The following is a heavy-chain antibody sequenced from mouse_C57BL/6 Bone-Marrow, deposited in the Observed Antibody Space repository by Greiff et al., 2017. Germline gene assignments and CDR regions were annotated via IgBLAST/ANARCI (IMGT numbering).Heavy chain of an antibody. J-gene: IGHJ1*03. CDR2: IRNKANGYTT. CDR1: GFTFTDYY. CDR3: ARYRYYEYFDV. Sequence: DVKLVESGGGLVQPGGSLSLSCAASGFTFTDYYMSWVRQPPGKALEWLGFIRNKANGYTTEYSASVKGRFTISRDNSQSILYLQMNALRAEDSATYYCARYRYYEYFDVWGTGTTVTVSS. D-gene: IGHD1-1*01. V-gene: IGHV7-3*01.